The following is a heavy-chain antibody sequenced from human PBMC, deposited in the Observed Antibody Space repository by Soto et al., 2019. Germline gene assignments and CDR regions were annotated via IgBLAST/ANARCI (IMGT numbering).Heavy chain of an antibody. Sequence: PSETLSLTCAVSGGSFRGYYWAWIRQPPGRGLEWIGEINNLGSTHHNPFLKSRVTLSADTSKSQFSLEIKSLTAADTAVYYCARPGVAASGNFDSWGPGTLVTVSS. J-gene: IGHJ4*02. CDR3: ARPGVAASGNFDS. CDR2: INNLGST. D-gene: IGHD2-15*01. V-gene: IGHV4-34*01. CDR1: GGSFRGYY.